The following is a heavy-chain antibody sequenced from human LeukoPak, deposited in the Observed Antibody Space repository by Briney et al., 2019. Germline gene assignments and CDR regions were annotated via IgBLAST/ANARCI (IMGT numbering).Heavy chain of an antibody. Sequence: AGGSLRLSCVASGFTFSSSWMNWVRQAPGKGLEWVAVIWFDGSDQYFADSVKGRFTISRDNSKNMLYLQMNSLRAEDTAVYYCANGGLTVTIQRAFDIWGQGTMVTASS. CDR3: ANGGLTVTIQRAFDI. CDR1: GFTFSSSW. D-gene: IGHD4-17*01. J-gene: IGHJ3*02. CDR2: IWFDGSDQ. V-gene: IGHV3-33*08.